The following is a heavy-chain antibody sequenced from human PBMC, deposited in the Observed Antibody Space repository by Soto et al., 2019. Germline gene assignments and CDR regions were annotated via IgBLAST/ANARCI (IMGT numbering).Heavy chain of an antibody. Sequence: QLQESGSGLVKPSQTLSLTCTVSSGSISSGGYSWTWIRQSPGKGLEWIGYTYQSGSAYYNPSLNSRVTISVDRSKNQFSLNLTAVTAADTAVYYCARDYYGMDVWGQGTTVTVSS. CDR3: ARDYYGMDV. J-gene: IGHJ6*02. V-gene: IGHV4-30-2*06. CDR2: TYQSGSA. CDR1: SGSISSGGYS.